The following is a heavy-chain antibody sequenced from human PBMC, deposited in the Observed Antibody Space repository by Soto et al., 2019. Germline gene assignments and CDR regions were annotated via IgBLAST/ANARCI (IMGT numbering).Heavy chain of an antibody. V-gene: IGHV3-33*01. CDR3: ARSGYGDYGGHDAFDI. Sequence: QVQLVESGGGVVQPGRSLRLSCLASGYSFSSYGLHWVRQAPGKGLKWVAVIWYDGTIKYYVDSVKGRFTISRDNSNNTLSLQMNSLRAEDTAVYYCARSGYGDYGGHDAFDIWGQGTMVTVSS. J-gene: IGHJ3*02. D-gene: IGHD4-17*01. CDR2: IWYDGTIK. CDR1: GYSFSSYG.